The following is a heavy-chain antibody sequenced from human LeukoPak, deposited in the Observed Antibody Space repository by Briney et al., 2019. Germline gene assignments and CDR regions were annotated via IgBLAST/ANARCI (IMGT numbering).Heavy chain of an antibody. CDR1: GYSFTSYW. J-gene: IGHJ3*01. CDR2: IYPGDSDT. CDR3: ARPKIGAADAFDV. V-gene: IGHV5-51*01. Sequence: GESLKISCKASGYSFTSYWIAWVRQMPGKGLEWMGIIYPGDSDTRYSPSFQGQVTISAVKSITTAYLQWRSLKASDTAMYYCARPKIGAADAFDVWGQGTMVTVSS. D-gene: IGHD3-16*01.